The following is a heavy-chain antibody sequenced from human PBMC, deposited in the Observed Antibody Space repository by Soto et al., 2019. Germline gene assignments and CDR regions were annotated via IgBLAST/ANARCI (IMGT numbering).Heavy chain of an antibody. CDR3: AKEHSSGRSYYYYYYGMDV. Sequence: XVSLRLSCAASGFTLSSYGMHWVRQAPGKGLEWVAVIWYDGSNKYYADSVKGRFTISRDDSKNTLYMEMNSLRAEDTAVYYCAKEHSSGRSYYYYYYGMDVWGQGTTVTVSS. CDR2: IWYDGSNK. J-gene: IGHJ6*02. D-gene: IGHD6-19*01. V-gene: IGHV3-30*02. CDR1: GFTLSSYG.